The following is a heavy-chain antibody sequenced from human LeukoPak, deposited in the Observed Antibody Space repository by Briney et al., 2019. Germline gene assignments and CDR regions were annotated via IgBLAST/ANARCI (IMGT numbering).Heavy chain of an antibody. J-gene: IGHJ4*02. CDR1: GGTFSSYA. D-gene: IGHD3-3*01. Sequence: SVKVSCKASGGTFSSYAISWVRQAPGQGLEWMGGIIPIFGTANYAQKFQGGVTITADESTSTAYMELSSLRSEDTAVYYCARGDSGITIFGVANYLFGYWGQGTLVTVSS. V-gene: IGHV1-69*01. CDR3: ARGDSGITIFGVANYLFGY. CDR2: IIPIFGTA.